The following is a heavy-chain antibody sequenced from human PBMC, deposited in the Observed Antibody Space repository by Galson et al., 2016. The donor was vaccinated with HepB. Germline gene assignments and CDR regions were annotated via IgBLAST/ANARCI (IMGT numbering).Heavy chain of an antibody. CDR3: ARQLWTTYAFDI. CDR2: ISDIGSSI. V-gene: IGHV3-21*01. D-gene: IGHD5-18*01. CDR1: GFTFSSYR. J-gene: IGHJ3*02. Sequence: SLRLSCAASGFTFSSYRINWVRQAPGKGLEWVSSISDIGSSISYAHSVKGRFTISRDNANNSLYLQMNSLRAEDTAVYYCARQLWTTYAFDIWGQGTMVTVSS.